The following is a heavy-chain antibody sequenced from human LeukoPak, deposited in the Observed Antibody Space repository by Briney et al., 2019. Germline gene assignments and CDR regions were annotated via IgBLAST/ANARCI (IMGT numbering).Heavy chain of an antibody. J-gene: IGHJ4*02. CDR1: GFTFGSYA. CDR2: ISPSGDRT. V-gene: IGHV3-23*01. CDR3: AIMHGYYDGSGYWVQ. D-gene: IGHD3-22*01. Sequence: GGSLRLSCAASGFTFGSYAMSWVRQAPGKRLEWVSFISPSGDRTSNADSVEGRFTISRDNPRNTLYLQMNSLRDEDTAVYYCAIMHGYYDGSGYWVQWGQGTLVTVSS.